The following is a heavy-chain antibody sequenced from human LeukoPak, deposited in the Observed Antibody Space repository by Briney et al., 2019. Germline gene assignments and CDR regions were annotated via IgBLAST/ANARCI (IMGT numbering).Heavy chain of an antibody. J-gene: IGHJ3*02. CDR2: ISYDGSQK. V-gene: IGHV3-30-3*01. D-gene: IGHD3-22*01. Sequence: GGSLRLSCAASGFTFTTYAMHWVRQAPGKGLEWEAVISYDGSQKYYADSVKGRFTISRDNSKNTLYLQMNSPRAEDTAVYYCAKDHPGHYYDSSGYSLKGDAFDIWGQGTMVTVSS. CDR3: AKDHPGHYYDSSGYSLKGDAFDI. CDR1: GFTFTTYA.